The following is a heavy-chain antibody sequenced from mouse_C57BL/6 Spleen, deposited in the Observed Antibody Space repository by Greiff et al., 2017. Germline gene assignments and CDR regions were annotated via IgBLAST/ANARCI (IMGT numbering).Heavy chain of an antibody. J-gene: IGHJ2*01. CDR1: GFSLTSYG. D-gene: IGHD1-1*01. Sequence: QVQLKESGPGLVQPSQSLSISCTVSGFSLTSYGVHWVRQSPGKGLEWLGVIWSGGSTDYNAAFISRMSISKDNSKRQVFFQMNSLQAYDTAIYYCARNYYGSSYLDYWGQGTTLTVSS. CDR3: ARNYYGSSYLDY. CDR2: IWSGGST. V-gene: IGHV2-2*01.